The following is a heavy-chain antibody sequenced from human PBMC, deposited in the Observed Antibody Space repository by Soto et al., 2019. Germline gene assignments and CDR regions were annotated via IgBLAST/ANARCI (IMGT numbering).Heavy chain of an antibody. V-gene: IGHV4-59*01. CDR2: IYYSGST. Sequence: SETLSLTCTVSGASISSYYWSCIRQPPGKGLEWIGYIYYSGSTNYNPSLKSRVTISVDTSKNQFSLKLSSVTAADTAVYYCARERSVSGYDYYYYGMEVWAQVTTVTVSS. CDR3: ARERSVSGYDYYYYGMEV. D-gene: IGHD5-12*01. J-gene: IGHJ6*02. CDR1: GASISSYY.